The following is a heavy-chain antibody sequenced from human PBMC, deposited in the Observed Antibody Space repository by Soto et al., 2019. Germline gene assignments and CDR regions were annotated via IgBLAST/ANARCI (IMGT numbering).Heavy chain of an antibody. CDR2: IYYSGST. Sequence: SETLSLTCTVSGGSISSSSYYWGWIRQPPGKGLEWIGSIYYSGSTYYNPSLKSRVTISVDTSKNQFSLKLSSVTAADTAVYYCARHKSSCGDYSFGYYYYGMDVWGQGTTVTVS. CDR3: ARHKSSCGDYSFGYYYYGMDV. J-gene: IGHJ6*02. CDR1: GGSISSSSYY. D-gene: IGHD4-17*01. V-gene: IGHV4-39*01.